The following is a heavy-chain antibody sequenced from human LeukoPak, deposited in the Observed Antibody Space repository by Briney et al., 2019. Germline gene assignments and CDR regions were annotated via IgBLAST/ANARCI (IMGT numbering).Heavy chain of an antibody. CDR1: GYTFISYG. Sequence: GASVKVSCKASGYTFISYGISWVRQAPGQGLEWMGWIIVYNGNTNYAQKLQGRVTMTTDTSTGTAYMELRSLRSDDTAVYYCARVPYYYDTSGPTYYYYMDVWGKGTTVTVSS. CDR2: IIVYNGNT. J-gene: IGHJ6*03. V-gene: IGHV1-18*01. D-gene: IGHD3-22*01. CDR3: ARVPYYYDTSGPTYYYYMDV.